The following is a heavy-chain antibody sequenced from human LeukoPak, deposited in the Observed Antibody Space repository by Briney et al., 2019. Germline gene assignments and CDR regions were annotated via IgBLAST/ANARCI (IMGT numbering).Heavy chain of an antibody. Sequence: QPGGPLRLSCAASGFTFSSYGMHWVRQAPGKGLEWVAFIRYDGSNKYYADSVKGRFTISRDNSRNTLYLQMNSLRAEDTAVYYCAKDGSYSGSYYTLVDYWGQGALVTASS. CDR3: AKDGSYSGSYYTLVDY. CDR1: GFTFSSYG. V-gene: IGHV3-30*02. J-gene: IGHJ4*02. CDR2: IRYDGSNK. D-gene: IGHD1-26*01.